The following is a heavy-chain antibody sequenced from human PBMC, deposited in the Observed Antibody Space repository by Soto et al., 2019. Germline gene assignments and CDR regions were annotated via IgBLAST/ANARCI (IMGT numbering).Heavy chain of an antibody. D-gene: IGHD3-9*01. Sequence: EVQLVESGGGLVQPGRSLRLSCAASGFTFDDYAIHWVRQAPGKGLEWVSGINWNSRSIGYADSVKGRFTISRDNAKNSLYLRMNSLRVEDTALYYCAKDHYDILTGPMDVWGKGTTVTVSS. CDR2: INWNSRSI. J-gene: IGHJ6*03. CDR3: AKDHYDILTGPMDV. CDR1: GFTFDDYA. V-gene: IGHV3-9*01.